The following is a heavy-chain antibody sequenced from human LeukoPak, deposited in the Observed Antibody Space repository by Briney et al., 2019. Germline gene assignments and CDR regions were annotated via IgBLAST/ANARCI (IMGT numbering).Heavy chain of an antibody. Sequence: SETLSLTCTVSGGSISSSSYYWGWIRQPPGKGLEWIGSIYYSGSTYYNPSLKSRVTISVDTSKNQFSLKLSSVTAADTAVYYCARDLHRSWYYYGSGSYSPLDYWGQGTLVTVSS. V-gene: IGHV4-39*07. CDR1: GGSISSSSYY. D-gene: IGHD3-10*01. CDR2: IYYSGST. CDR3: ARDLHRSWYYYGSGSYSPLDY. J-gene: IGHJ4*02.